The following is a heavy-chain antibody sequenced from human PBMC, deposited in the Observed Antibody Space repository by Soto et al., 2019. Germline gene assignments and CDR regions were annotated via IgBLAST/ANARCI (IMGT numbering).Heavy chain of an antibody. CDR2: ISSTTNYI. Sequence: PGGSLRLSXAASGFTFTRYAMNCVRQVPGEGLEWVSSISSTTNYIYYGDSMKGRFTISRDNAKNSLYLEMNSLRAEDTAVYYCAKDPRIAAAGHYYYYGMDVWGQGTTVTVSS. D-gene: IGHD6-13*01. CDR3: AKDPRIAAAGHYYYYGMDV. V-gene: IGHV3-21*06. CDR1: GFTFTRYA. J-gene: IGHJ6*02.